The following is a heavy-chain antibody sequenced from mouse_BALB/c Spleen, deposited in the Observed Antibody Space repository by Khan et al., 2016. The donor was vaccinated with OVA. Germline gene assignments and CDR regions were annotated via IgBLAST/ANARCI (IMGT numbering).Heavy chain of an antibody. CDR1: GFTFSAYS. V-gene: IGHV5-6*01. J-gene: IGHJ3*01. CDR3: ASHLTGSFAY. D-gene: IGHD4-1*01. CDR2: LNSDGYYT. Sequence: EVQLVESGGDLMKPGGSLKLSCAASGFTFSAYSMSWVRQTPDKRLEWVATLNSDGYYTYYPDSVQGRFTISRNNAKNTLSLQMSSPKSEDTAIYYCASHLTGSFAYWGQGTLVTVSA.